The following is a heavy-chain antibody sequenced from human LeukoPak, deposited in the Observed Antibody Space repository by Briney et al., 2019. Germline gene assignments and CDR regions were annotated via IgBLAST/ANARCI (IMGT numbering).Heavy chain of an antibody. CDR2: IYYSGST. V-gene: IGHV4-59*01. D-gene: IGHD4-17*01. CDR3: ARTYGDYRFDY. J-gene: IGHJ4*02. CDR1: GGSIINYY. Sequence: ASETLSLTCTVSGGSIINYYWSWIRQPPGKGPEWIAYIYYSGSTSYNPSLKSRVTISVDTSKNQFSLKLSSVTAADTAVYYCARTYGDYRFDYWGQGSLVTVSS.